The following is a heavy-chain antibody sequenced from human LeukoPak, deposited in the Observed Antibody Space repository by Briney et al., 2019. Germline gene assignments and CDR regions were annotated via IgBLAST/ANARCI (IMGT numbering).Heavy chain of an antibody. CDR3: ATIERSGWYVSY. CDR2: IYYSGST. D-gene: IGHD6-19*01. CDR1: GGSISSYY. V-gene: IGHV4-59*01. Sequence: SETLSLTCTVCGGSISSYYWSWIRQPPGKGLEWIGYIYYSGSTNYNPSLKSRVTISVDTSKNQFSLKLSSVTAADTAVYYCATIERSGWYVSYWGQGTLVTVSS. J-gene: IGHJ4*02.